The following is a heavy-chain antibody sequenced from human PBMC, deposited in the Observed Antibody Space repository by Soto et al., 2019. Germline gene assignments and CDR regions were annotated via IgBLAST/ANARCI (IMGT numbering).Heavy chain of an antibody. CDR1: GASVSSSTYY. CDR3: FNGRYGSFDY. J-gene: IGHJ4*02. CDR2: VYRTGGP. Sequence: QLQLQESGPGLVKPWETLSLTCTVSGASVSSSTYYWGWVRQPPGKGLEWIGSVYRTGGPYYSPSLTSRVAISVDPSKNHLSLHLESVTAADTAVYFCFNGRYGSFDYWGQGTLVTVSS. V-gene: IGHV4-39*02. D-gene: IGHD3-10*01.